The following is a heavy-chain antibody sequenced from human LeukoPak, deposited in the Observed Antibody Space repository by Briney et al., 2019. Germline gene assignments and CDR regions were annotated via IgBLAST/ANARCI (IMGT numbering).Heavy chain of an antibody. CDR2: VDPEDGET. V-gene: IGHV1-69-2*01. D-gene: IGHD3-10*01. Sequence: ASVKVSCKASGYRFTDYYIYWVQQAPGKGLEWMGRVDPEDGETVYAEKFKDRLTMTADTSTNTAYMELTSLRSADTAVYYCVTDTQVAPGDIIMFRDYWGQGALVTASS. CDR1: GYRFTDYY. CDR3: VTDTQVAPGDIIMFRDY. J-gene: IGHJ4*02.